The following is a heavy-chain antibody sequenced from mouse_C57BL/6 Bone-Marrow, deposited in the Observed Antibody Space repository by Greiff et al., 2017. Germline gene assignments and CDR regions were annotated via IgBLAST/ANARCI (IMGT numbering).Heavy chain of an antibody. CDR3: AKRGSSYGGFAY. CDR1: GFSLTSYG. V-gene: IGHV2-5*01. Sequence: VKLQQSGPGLVQPSQSLSISCTVSGFSLTSYGVHWVRQSPGKGLEWLGVIWSGGSTDYNTAFMSSLSITTDNSKSQVFFKMNSRHADDTAIYYCAKRGSSYGGFAYWGQGTLVTVSA. D-gene: IGHD1-1*01. CDR2: IWSGGST. J-gene: IGHJ3*01.